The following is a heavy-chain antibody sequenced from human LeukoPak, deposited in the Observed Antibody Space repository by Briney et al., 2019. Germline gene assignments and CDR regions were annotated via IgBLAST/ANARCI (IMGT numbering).Heavy chain of an antibody. CDR3: AREYYDSSGSKRSAFDI. D-gene: IGHD3-22*01. V-gene: IGHV3-30-3*01. CDR2: ISYDGSNK. J-gene: IGHJ3*02. Sequence: GGSLRLSCAASGFTFSTYWMHWVRQAPGKGLEWVAVISYDGSNKYYADSVKGRFTISRDNSKNTLDLQMNSLRAEDTAVYYCAREYYDSSGSKRSAFDIWGQGTMVTVSS. CDR1: GFTFSTYW.